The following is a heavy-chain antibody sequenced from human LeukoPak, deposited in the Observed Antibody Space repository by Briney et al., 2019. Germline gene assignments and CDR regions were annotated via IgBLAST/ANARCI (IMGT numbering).Heavy chain of an antibody. CDR2: ISYDGSNK. Sequence: PGRSLRLSCAASGFTFSSYAMHWVRQAPGKGLEWVAVISYDGSNKYYADSVKGRFTISRDNSKNTLYLQMNSLRAEDTAVYYCAKGGAQLLNMDVWGQGTTVTVSS. CDR1: GFTFSSYA. CDR3: AKGGAQLLNMDV. D-gene: IGHD2-2*01. V-gene: IGHV3-30-3*01. J-gene: IGHJ6*02.